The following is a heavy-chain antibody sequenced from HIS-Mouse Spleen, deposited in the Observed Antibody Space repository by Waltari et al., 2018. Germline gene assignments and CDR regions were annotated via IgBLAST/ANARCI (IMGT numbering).Heavy chain of an antibody. D-gene: IGHD6-6*01. CDR1: GYTFTGYY. CDR3: ARGYSSSSYFDY. J-gene: IGHJ4*02. Sequence: QVQLVQSGAEVKKPGASVKVSCKASGYTFTGYYMHWVRQAPGQGLEWMGWINPNGGGTNYAQKFQGRVTMTRETSISTAYMELSRLRSDDTAVYYCARGYSSSSYFDYWGQGTLVTVSS. V-gene: IGHV1-2*02. CDR2: INPNGGGT.